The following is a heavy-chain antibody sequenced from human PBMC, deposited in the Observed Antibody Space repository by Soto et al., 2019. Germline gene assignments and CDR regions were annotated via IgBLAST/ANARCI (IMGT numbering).Heavy chain of an antibody. CDR3: ARDPWGALPATVDH. D-gene: IGHD7-27*01. CDR2: ITAYNGNT. CDR1: GYTFNNYG. V-gene: IGHV1-18*01. J-gene: IGHJ4*02. Sequence: QVQLVQSGAEVKKPGASVKVSCKASGYTFNNYGISWVRQAPGQGLEWLGRITAYNGNTNYAQKFQGRITMTTDTSTGTAYMELRSMRSDDTAIYCCARDPWGALPATVDHWGQGTLVTVSS.